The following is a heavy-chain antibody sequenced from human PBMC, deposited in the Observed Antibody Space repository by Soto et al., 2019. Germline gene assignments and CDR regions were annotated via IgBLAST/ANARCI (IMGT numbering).Heavy chain of an antibody. CDR2: IYPGDSDT. CDR1: GYSFTNYC. D-gene: IGHD1-26*01. Sequence: DSLKISCKCSGYSFTNYCIAWVRQMPGRGLEWMGIIYPGDSDTRYSPSFQGQVTISADKSINTAYLQSSSLKASDTAMYYCWSIQPRSDWGQGTLVT. CDR3: WSIQPRSD. J-gene: IGHJ4*02. V-gene: IGHV5-51*01.